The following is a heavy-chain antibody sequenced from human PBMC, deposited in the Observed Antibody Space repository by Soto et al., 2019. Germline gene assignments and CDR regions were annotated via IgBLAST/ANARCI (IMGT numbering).Heavy chain of an antibody. CDR3: ARTPNNGRAGVYGMDV. CDR1: GYTFTDYY. CDR2: IDGDSGDT. D-gene: IGHD1-26*01. Sequence: ASVKVSCKASGYTFTDYYIHWVRQAPGQGLEWMGWIDGDSGDTKYAQKFQDWVTMTRDTSINTAYMELGRLTSDDTAVYYCARTPNNGRAGVYGMDVWG. V-gene: IGHV1-2*04. J-gene: IGHJ6*02.